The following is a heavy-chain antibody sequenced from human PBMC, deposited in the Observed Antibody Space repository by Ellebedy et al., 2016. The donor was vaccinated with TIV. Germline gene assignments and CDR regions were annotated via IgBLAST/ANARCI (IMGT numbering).Heavy chain of an antibody. D-gene: IGHD2-2*01. CDR3: ARDTSGYFDI. V-gene: IGHV1-18*01. Sequence: ASVKVSXKASGYTFTNYGVAWVRQAPGQGLEWLAWSSVYNGKTNYAQKVQDRIAMTTDTTTSTAYMDLRSLTSDDTAVYYCARDTSGYFDIWGQGTLVTVSS. J-gene: IGHJ4*02. CDR2: SSVYNGKT. CDR1: GYTFTNYG.